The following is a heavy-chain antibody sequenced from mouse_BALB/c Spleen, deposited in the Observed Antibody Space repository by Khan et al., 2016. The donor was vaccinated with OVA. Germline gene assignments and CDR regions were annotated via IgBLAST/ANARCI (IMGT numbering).Heavy chain of an antibody. Sequence: QIQLVQSGPELKKPGETVKISCKASGYTFTNYGMNWVKQAPGKGLKWMGWINTYTGEPTYADDFKGRFAFSLETSASTAYLQINNLKNEDTATYFLARSNGNDWFAYWGQGTLVTVSA. CDR1: GYTFTNYG. CDR3: ARSNGNDWFAY. V-gene: IGHV9-3-1*01. J-gene: IGHJ3*01. CDR2: INTYTGEP. D-gene: IGHD2-1*01.